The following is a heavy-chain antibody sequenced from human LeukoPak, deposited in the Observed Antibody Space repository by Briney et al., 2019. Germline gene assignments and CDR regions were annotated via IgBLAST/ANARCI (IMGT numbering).Heavy chain of an antibody. CDR1: GVFITTYY. D-gene: IGHD1-26*01. J-gene: IGHJ4*02. CDR2: VYGNEDT. V-gene: IGHV4-4*07. CDR3: AKTGGRFSPTYYFEY. Sequence: PSETLSLTCTVSGVFITTYYWNWVRQPAGKGLEWIGRVYGNEDTDYNPSLESRVSMSVDSATNEFSLRLTSVTAADTAVYFCAKTGGRFSPTYYFEYWGQGTLVTVSS.